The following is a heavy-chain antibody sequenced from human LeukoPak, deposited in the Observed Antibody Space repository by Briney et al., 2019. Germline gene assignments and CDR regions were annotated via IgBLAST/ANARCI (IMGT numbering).Heavy chain of an antibody. CDR1: GGTFSSYA. V-gene: IGHV1-69*13. CDR2: IIPIFGTA. J-gene: IGHJ4*02. CDR3: ARSLWVARPIGARLFDY. D-gene: IGHD5-12*01. Sequence: SVKVSCKASGGTFSSYAISWVRQAPGQGLEWMGGIIPIFGTANYAQKFQGRVTITADESTSTAYMELSSLRSEDMAVYYCARSLWVARPIGARLFDYWGQGTLVTVSS.